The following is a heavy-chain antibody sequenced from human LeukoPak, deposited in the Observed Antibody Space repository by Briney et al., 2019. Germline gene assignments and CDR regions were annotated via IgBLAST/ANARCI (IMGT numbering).Heavy chain of an antibody. J-gene: IGHJ6*03. Sequence: SVKVSCKASGGSFSSYAISWVRQAPGQGLEWMGGIIPIFGTANYAQKLQGRVTMTTDTSTSTAYMELRSLRSDDTAVYYCARGRGSSWASVYYYYYYMDVWGKGTTVTVSS. D-gene: IGHD6-13*01. CDR2: IIPIFGTA. CDR3: ARGRGSSWASVYYYYYYMDV. V-gene: IGHV1-69*05. CDR1: GGSFSSYA.